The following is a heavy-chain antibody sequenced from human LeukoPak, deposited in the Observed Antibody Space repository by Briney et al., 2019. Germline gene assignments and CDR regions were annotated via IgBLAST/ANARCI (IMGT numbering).Heavy chain of an antibody. CDR3: AKDIGVWFLSSGLRDYAFDI. V-gene: IGHV3-20*04. Sequence: GGSLRLSCAASGLTFNAYGMSWVRQAPGKGLEWVSGINWNGGSTGYADSVKGRFIISRDNAKNSLYLQMNSLRAEDTALYYCAKDIGVWFLSSGLRDYAFDIWGQGTMVTVSS. J-gene: IGHJ3*02. D-gene: IGHD6-19*01. CDR2: INWNGGST. CDR1: GLTFNAYG.